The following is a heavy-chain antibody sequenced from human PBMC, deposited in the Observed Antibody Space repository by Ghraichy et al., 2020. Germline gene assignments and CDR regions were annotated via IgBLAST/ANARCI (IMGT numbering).Heavy chain of an antibody. Sequence: SETLSLTCTVSGDSISSYYWSWIRQPPGKGLEWIGCISDSGKTNYNPSLKSRVTMSVDTSKNQVSLKLTYVTAADTAFYYCARAKLIEPLDPWGQGTLVTVSS. CDR3: ARAKLIEPLDP. J-gene: IGHJ5*02. CDR1: GDSISSYY. CDR2: ISDSGKT. V-gene: IGHV4-59*01. D-gene: IGHD1-14*01.